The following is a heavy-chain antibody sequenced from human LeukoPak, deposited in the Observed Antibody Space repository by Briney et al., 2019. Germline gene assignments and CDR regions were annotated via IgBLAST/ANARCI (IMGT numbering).Heavy chain of an antibody. CDR2: ISSNGGST. CDR3: ARGFGGSYGASDY. V-gene: IGHV3-64*01. Sequence: GGSLRLSCAASGFTFSSYAMHWVRQAPGKGLEYVSAISSNGGSTYYANSVKGRFTISRDNSKNTLYLQMGSLRAEDMAVYYCARGFGGSYGASDYWGQGTLVTVSS. D-gene: IGHD1-26*01. J-gene: IGHJ4*02. CDR1: GFTFSSYA.